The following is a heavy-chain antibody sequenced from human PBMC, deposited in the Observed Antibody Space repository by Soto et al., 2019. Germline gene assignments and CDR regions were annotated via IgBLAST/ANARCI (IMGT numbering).Heavy chain of an antibody. D-gene: IGHD2-2*01. J-gene: IGHJ3*02. CDR2: IIPIFGTA. CDR3: ARAYCSSTSCSDADALDI. V-gene: IGHV1-69*13. Sequence: SVKVSCKAAGGTFSSYAISWVRQAPGQGLEWMGGIIPIFGTANYAQKFQGRVAITADESTSTAYMELSSLRSEDTAVYYCARAYCSSTSCSDADALDIWGQGTMVTGSS. CDR1: GGTFSSYA.